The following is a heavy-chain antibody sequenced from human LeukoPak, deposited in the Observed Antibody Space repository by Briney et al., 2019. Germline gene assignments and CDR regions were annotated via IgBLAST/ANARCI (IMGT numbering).Heavy chain of an antibody. CDR2: IYYSGIS. CDR1: GGPMRSNY. CDR3: ASISVVGYGDYGQYFDY. V-gene: IGHV4-59*01. D-gene: IGHD4-17*01. Sequence: PETLSLTCTVSGGPMRSNYWSWIRQPPGKGLEWIGYIYYSGISSYNPSLKSRVTISVDTSKNQFSLRLSSVTAADTAVYYCASISVVGYGDYGQYFDYWGQGTLVTVSS. J-gene: IGHJ4*02.